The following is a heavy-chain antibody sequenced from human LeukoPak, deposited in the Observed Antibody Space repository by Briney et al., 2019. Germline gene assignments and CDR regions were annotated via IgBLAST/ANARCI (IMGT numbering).Heavy chain of an antibody. CDR1: GYTFTSYD. CDR2: MNPNSGNT. CDR3: ARDVGSGWSFDY. V-gene: IGHV1-8*03. D-gene: IGHD6-19*01. Sequence: ASVKVSCKASGYTFTSYDINWVRQATGQGLEWMGWMNPNSGNTGYAQKFQGRVTITRNTSISTAYMELSSLRSEDTAVYYCARDVGSGWSFDYWGQGTLVTVSS. J-gene: IGHJ4*02.